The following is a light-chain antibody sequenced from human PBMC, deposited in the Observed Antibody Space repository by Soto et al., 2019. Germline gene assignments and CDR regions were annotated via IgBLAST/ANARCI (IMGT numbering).Light chain of an antibody. CDR2: GAS. Sequence: EIVLTQSPGTLSLSPGERATLSCRASQSVSSSYLAWYQQKPGQAPRLLIYGASSRATGIPDRFSGSASGTDFTLTINRLEPEDFAVYYCQQYDISPYTFGQGTKLEIK. V-gene: IGKV3-20*01. CDR3: QQYDISPYT. J-gene: IGKJ2*01. CDR1: QSVSSSY.